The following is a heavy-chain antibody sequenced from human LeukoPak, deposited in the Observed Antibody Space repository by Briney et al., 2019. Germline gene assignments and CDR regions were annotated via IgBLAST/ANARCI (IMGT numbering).Heavy chain of an antibody. V-gene: IGHV4-59*02. CDR3: ARAGGVKTAALDLDY. D-gene: IGHD6-25*01. Sequence: PSETLSLTCTVSGGSVSDYSWSWIRQPPGKGLEWIGNIYYSGSANHNPSLKSRVTISRDTSKNQFSLKLTSVTTADTAVYYCARAGGVKTAALDLDYWGQGTLVTVSS. J-gene: IGHJ4*02. CDR2: IYYSGSA. CDR1: GGSVSDYS.